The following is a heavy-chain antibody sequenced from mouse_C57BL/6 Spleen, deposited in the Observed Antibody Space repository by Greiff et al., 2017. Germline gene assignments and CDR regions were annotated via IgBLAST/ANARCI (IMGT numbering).Heavy chain of an antibody. Sequence: EVQLQQSGPELVKPGASVKISCKASGYSFTGYYMNWVKQSPEKSLEWIGEINPSTGGTTYNQKFKAKATLTIDKSSSTAYMQLKRLTSEDSAVYYCARVGFAYWGQGTLVTVSA. V-gene: IGHV1-42*01. CDR1: GYSFTGYY. CDR2: INPSTGGT. CDR3: ARVGFAY. J-gene: IGHJ3*01.